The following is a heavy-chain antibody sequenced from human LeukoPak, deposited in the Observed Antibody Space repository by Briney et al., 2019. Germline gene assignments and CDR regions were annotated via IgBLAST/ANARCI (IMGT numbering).Heavy chain of an antibody. J-gene: IGHJ4*02. Sequence: GGSLRLSCAASGFTFSSYSMNWVRQAPGKGLEWVSYISYSSRTTYYADSVKGRFTISRDNVKNSLYLQMNSLRAEDTAAYYCARDYGDYGASDYWGQGTLVTVSS. V-gene: IGHV3-48*01. CDR1: GFTFSSYS. D-gene: IGHD4-17*01. CDR2: ISYSSRTT. CDR3: ARDYGDYGASDY.